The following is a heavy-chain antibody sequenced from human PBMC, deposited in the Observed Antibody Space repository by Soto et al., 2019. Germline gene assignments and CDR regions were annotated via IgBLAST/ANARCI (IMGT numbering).Heavy chain of an antibody. J-gene: IGHJ4*02. CDR2: ISSSSSTI. D-gene: IGHD3-16*01. CDR1: GFTFSSYS. V-gene: IGHV3-48*02. Sequence: EVQLVESGGGLVQPGGSLRLSGAASGFTFSSYSMNWVRQAPGKGLEWVSYISSSSSTIYYAVSMKGRFTISRDHAKNSLYLLMNSLRDEDTAVYYCARAFRGLPGGYYFDYWGQGTLVTVSS. CDR3: ARAFRGLPGGYYFDY.